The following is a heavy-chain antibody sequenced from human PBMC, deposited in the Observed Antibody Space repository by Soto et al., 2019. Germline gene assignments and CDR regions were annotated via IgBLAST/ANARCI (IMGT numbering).Heavy chain of an antibody. CDR1: GGSVCGYY. CDR2: INQSGST. Sequence: HSYSMPITCADYGGSVCGYYLGGIRKPKGKGLEWIGEINQSGSTNYNPSLKSRVTISVDTSKNQFSLKLSSVTAADTAVEYCARDLSGSYYNVYYYYGMDVWGQGTTVTV. J-gene: IGHJ6*02. CDR3: ARDLSGSYYNVYYYYGMDV. D-gene: IGHD3-10*01. V-gene: IGHV4-34*01.